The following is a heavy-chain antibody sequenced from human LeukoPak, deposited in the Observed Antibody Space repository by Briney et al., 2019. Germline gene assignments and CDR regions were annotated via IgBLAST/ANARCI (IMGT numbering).Heavy chain of an antibody. D-gene: IGHD4-17*01. Sequence: SVKVPCKVSGGTFSTFTITWVRQAPGQGLQWMGGIIPIFGSTNYAQKFQGRVRNTADDSTNTAYMELSSLTSDDTAVYYCARGYDVGDFVPYTYWGQGTLVIVSS. CDR1: GGTFSTFT. CDR2: IIPIFGST. CDR3: ARGYDVGDFVPYTY. J-gene: IGHJ4*02. V-gene: IGHV1-69*13.